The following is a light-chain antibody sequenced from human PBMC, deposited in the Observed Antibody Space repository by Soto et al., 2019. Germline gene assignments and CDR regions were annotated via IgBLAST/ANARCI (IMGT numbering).Light chain of an antibody. CDR2: AAS. CDR1: QGISSY. J-gene: IGKJ1*01. CDR3: QQLNSYPPWT. Sequence: DIQLTQSPSFLSASVGDTVTITCRASQGISSYLAWYQQKPGKAPKLLIYAASTLQSGVTSRFSGSGSGTEFTLTIISLQPEDFSTYYCQQLNSYPPWTFGQGTKVEIK. V-gene: IGKV1-9*01.